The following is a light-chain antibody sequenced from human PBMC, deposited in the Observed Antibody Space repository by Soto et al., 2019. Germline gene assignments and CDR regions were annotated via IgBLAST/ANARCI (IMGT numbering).Light chain of an antibody. CDR1: SSNY. CDR2: EVN. J-gene: IGLJ2*01. V-gene: IGLV2-14*01. Sequence: QSALTQPASVSGSPGQSITIFCTGTSSNYVSWYQQYPGKAPKLIIYEVNNRPSGVSNRFSGSKSGNTASLTISWLQPEDEADYHCNSYTDTTTPVFGGGTKLTVL. CDR3: NSYTDTTTPV.